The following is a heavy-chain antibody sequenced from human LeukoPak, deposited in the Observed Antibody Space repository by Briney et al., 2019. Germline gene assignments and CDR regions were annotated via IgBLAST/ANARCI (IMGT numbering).Heavy chain of an antibody. Sequence: GSSVKVSCKASGGTFSSYTINWVRQAPGQGLEWMGRIIPILGIANYAQKFQGRVTITADKSTSTAYMELSSLRSEDTAVYYCARGRAIVVVPAAELRFHPWGQGTLVTVSS. D-gene: IGHD2-2*01. CDR1: GGTFSSYT. J-gene: IGHJ5*02. V-gene: IGHV1-69*02. CDR2: IIPILGIA. CDR3: ARGRAIVVVPAAELRFHP.